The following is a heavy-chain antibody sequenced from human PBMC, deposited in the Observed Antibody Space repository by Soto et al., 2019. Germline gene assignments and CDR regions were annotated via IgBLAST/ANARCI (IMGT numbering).Heavy chain of an antibody. CDR3: GRDYGSGTTGYESDS. D-gene: IGHD2-15*01. CDR1: GYRFTNYW. J-gene: IGHJ5*01. CDR2: IYPGDSDT. V-gene: IGHV5-51*01. Sequence: PGESLKISCKGSGYRFTNYWIGWVRQMPGKGLEWMGIIYPGDSDTRYSPSFQGQVTISADKSINTAYLQWSSLKASDTAMFYCGRDYGSGTTGYESDSGGQGPRVPVSS.